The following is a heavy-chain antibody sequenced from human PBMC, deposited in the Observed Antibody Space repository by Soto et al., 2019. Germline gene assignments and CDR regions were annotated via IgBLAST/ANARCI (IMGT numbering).Heavy chain of an antibody. CDR3: ARDGEPSYYDSSGYYSPWFDP. Sequence: ASVKVSCKASGYTFTSYYIHWVRQAPGQGLEWMGVINPSGGSTSYAQKFQGRVTMTRDTSTSTVYMELSSLRSEDTAVYYCARDGEPSYYDSSGYYSPWFDPWGQGTLVTVSS. D-gene: IGHD3-22*01. V-gene: IGHV1-46*01. CDR1: GYTFTSYY. CDR2: INPSGGST. J-gene: IGHJ5*02.